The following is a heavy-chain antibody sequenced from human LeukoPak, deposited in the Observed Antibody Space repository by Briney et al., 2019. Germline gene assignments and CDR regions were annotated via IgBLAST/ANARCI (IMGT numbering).Heavy chain of an antibody. Sequence: PSETLSLTCSVYGGSISGNYWSWIRQPPGKGLEWIGYIYYSGSTKYNPSLKSRVTISVDTSKNQFSLKLSSVTAADTAVYYCARLYDSSDYTNWLDPWGQGALVTVSS. J-gene: IGHJ5*02. CDR2: IYYSGST. CDR1: GGSISGNY. V-gene: IGHV4-59*01. D-gene: IGHD3-22*01. CDR3: ARLYDSSDYTNWLDP.